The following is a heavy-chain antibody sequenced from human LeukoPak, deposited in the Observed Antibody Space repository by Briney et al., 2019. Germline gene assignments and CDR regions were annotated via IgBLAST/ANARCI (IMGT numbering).Heavy chain of an antibody. CDR1: GFTVSNNY. Sequence: PGGSLRLSCAASGFTVSNNYMSWVRQAPGKGLEWVSVIYSGGSTYYADSVKGRFTISRDNSKNTLYLQMHFLGAEDTAVYYCARHPGDILTGYLDFWGQGSLVTVSS. CDR2: IYSGGST. J-gene: IGHJ4*02. V-gene: IGHV3-66*04. D-gene: IGHD3-9*01. CDR3: ARHPGDILTGYLDF.